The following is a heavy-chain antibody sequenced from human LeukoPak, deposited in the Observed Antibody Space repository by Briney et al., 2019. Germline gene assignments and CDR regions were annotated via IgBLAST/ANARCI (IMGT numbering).Heavy chain of an antibody. V-gene: IGHV4-4*02. J-gene: IGHJ4*02. CDR1: GGSISSSNW. CDR2: IYHSGST. CDR3: ASRSISRPYYFDY. Sequence: PSETLSLTCAVSGGSISSSNWWSWVRQPPGKGLEWIGEIYHSGSTNYNPSLKSRVTISVDKSKNQFSLKLSSVTAADTAVYYCASRSISRPYYFDYWGQGTLVTVSS. D-gene: IGHD6-6*01.